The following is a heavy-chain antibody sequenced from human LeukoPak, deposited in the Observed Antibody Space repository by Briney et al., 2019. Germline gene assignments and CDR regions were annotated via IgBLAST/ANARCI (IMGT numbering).Heavy chain of an antibody. CDR1: GFTFSDYY. V-gene: IGHV3-11*04. J-gene: IGHJ6*03. CDR2: ISSSGSTI. D-gene: IGHD1-14*01. CDR3: ARITPDSRIYYMDV. Sequence: KSGGSQRLSCAASGFTFSDYYMSWIRQAPGKGLEWVSYISSSGSTIYYADSVKGRFTISRDNAKNSLYLQMNSLRAEDTAVYYCARITPDSRIYYMDVWGKGTTVTVSS.